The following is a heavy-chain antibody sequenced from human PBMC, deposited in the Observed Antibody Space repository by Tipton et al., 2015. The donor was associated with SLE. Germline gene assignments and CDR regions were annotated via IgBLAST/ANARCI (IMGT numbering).Heavy chain of an antibody. D-gene: IGHD1-20*01. Sequence: TLSLTCSLSTGSMKSFFWTWIRQSPEKGLELIGEISDCGSPKYNPSFLSRATMSADSSKKNFSLTLTSVTVADTAIYFCVRNNCRRHSWYFDLWGRGAPVTVSS. CDR2: ISDCGSP. CDR3: VRNNCRRHSWYFDL. J-gene: IGHJ2*01. CDR1: TGSMKSFF. V-gene: IGHV4-59*12.